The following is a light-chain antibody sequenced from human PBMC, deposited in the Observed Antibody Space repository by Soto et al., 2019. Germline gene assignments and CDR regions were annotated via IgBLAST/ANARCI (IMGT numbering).Light chain of an antibody. CDR2: DAS. Sequence: DIQMTQSPSTLSASVGDRVTITCRASQSISIWLAWYQQKPGKAPKLLIYDASSLESGVPSRFSGSGSGTEFTLTISRLQPDDCAGYYCQQHNSFPRSFGQGTKLEIK. J-gene: IGKJ2*01. CDR3: QQHNSFPRS. CDR1: QSISIW. V-gene: IGKV1-5*01.